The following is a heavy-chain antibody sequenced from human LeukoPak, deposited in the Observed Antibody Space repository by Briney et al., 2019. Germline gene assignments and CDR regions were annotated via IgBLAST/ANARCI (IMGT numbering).Heavy chain of an antibody. J-gene: IGHJ4*02. D-gene: IGHD6-13*01. Sequence: GGSLRLSCAASGFTFNSYWISWVRQAPGKGLEWVANIKQDGSEKYYVDSVKGRFTISRDNAKNSLYLQMNSLRAEDTAVYYCARQSMGGSSWQTDSFDYWGQGTLVTVSS. CDR2: IKQDGSEK. V-gene: IGHV3-7*01. CDR3: ARQSMGGSSWQTDSFDY. CDR1: GFTFNSYW.